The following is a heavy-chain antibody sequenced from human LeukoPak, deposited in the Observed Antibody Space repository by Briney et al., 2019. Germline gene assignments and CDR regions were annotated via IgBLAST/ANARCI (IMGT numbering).Heavy chain of an antibody. V-gene: IGHV3-23*01. D-gene: IGHD3-22*01. CDR3: AKRTTYYYESSGYFHFDY. J-gene: IGHJ4*02. CDR2: ISGSGGST. CDR1: GFTFSSCA. Sequence: GGSLRLSCAASGFTFSSCAMSWVRQAPGKGLKWVSVISGSGGSTDYADSVKGRFTISRDNSKNTLYLQMNSLRAEDTALYYCAKRTTYYYESSGYFHFDYWGQGTLVTVSA.